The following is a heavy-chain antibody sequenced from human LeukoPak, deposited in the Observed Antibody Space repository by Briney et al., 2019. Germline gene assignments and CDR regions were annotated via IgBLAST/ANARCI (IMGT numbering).Heavy chain of an antibody. D-gene: IGHD3-10*01. CDR2: ISYDGSNK. J-gene: IGHJ4*02. CDR3: ARDLWFGELLSPPTFDY. V-gene: IGHV3-30*03. CDR1: GFTFSDYW. Sequence: AGGSLRLSCAASGFTFSDYWMNWIRQAPGKGLEWVAVISYDGSNKYYADSVKGRFTISRDNSKNTLYLQMNSLRAEDTAVYYCARDLWFGELLSPPTFDYWGQGTLVTVSS.